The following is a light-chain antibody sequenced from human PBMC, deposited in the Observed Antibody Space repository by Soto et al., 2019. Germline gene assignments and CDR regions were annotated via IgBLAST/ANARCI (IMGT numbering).Light chain of an antibody. J-gene: IGKJ5*01. CDR3: QRYGSSPPVT. CDR1: QSVSSSY. CDR2: GAS. Sequence: EIVLTQSPGTLSLSPGERATLSCRASQSVSSSYLAWYQQKPDQAPRLLIYGASSRATGIPDRFSGSGSGTDFTLTISRLEPEDFAVYYCQRYGSSPPVTFGQGTRLEIK. V-gene: IGKV3-20*01.